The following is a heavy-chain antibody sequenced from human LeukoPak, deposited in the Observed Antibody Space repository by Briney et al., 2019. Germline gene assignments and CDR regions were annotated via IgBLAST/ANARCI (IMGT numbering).Heavy chain of an antibody. CDR3: ARDSGNFHYDMDV. J-gene: IGHJ6*02. CDR1: GYSFKSHH. D-gene: IGHD3-10*01. CDR2: KFSHDGTT. Sequence: ASLKVSCKTCGYSFKSHHVHWVRQAPGQGLEWMGVKFSHDGTTSYTQNFQGRLTMTRDTSTSTVYMELSSLRSEDTAVYYCARDSGNFHYDMDVWGQGTTVIVSS. V-gene: IGHV1-46*02.